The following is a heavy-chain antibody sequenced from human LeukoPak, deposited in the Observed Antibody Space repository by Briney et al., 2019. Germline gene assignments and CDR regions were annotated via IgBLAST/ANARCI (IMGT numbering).Heavy chain of an antibody. CDR3: ARRLGPHTDFDY. Sequence: SETLSLTCTVSGGSISSSSYYWGWIRQPPGKGLEWIGSIYYSGSTYYNPSLKSRVTISVDTSKNQFSLKLSSVTAADTAVYYCARRLGPHTDFDYWGQGTLVTVSS. D-gene: IGHD3-9*01. CDR1: GGSISSSSYY. V-gene: IGHV4-39*01. J-gene: IGHJ4*02. CDR2: IYYSGST.